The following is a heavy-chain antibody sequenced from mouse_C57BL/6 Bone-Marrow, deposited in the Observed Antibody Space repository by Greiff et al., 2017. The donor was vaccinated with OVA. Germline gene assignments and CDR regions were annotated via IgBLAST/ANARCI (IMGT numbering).Heavy chain of an antibody. CDR1: GFTFSDYY. J-gene: IGHJ1*03. CDR2: INYDGSST. CDR3: ARDKNYGSSWYFDV. V-gene: IGHV5-16*01. D-gene: IGHD1-1*01. Sequence: EVKVVESEGGLVQPGSSMKLSCTASGFTFSDYYMAWVRQVPEKGLEWVANINYDGSSTYYLDSLKSRFIISRDNAKNILYLQMSSLKSEDTATYYCARDKNYGSSWYFDVWGTGTTVTVSS.